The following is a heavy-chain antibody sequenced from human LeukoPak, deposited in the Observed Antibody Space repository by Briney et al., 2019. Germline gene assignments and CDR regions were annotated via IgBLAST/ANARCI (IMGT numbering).Heavy chain of an antibody. D-gene: IGHD6-19*01. CDR3: ARDRIAVADPPNWFDP. CDR2: IYYSGNT. Sequence: SETVSLTCTVSGYSISSGYYWAWIRQPPGKGLEWIGSIYYSGNTYYNPSLKSRVTISLDTSKTQFSLKLRSVTAADTAVYYCARDRIAVADPPNWFDPWGQGTLVTVSS. CDR1: GYSISSGYY. V-gene: IGHV4-38-2*02. J-gene: IGHJ5*02.